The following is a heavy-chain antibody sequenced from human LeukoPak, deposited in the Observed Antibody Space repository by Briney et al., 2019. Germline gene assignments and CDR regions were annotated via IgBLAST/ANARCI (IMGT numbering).Heavy chain of an antibody. D-gene: IGHD2-2*01. Sequence: SETLSLTCVVYHESFSDYFWSWIRQPPGKGPEWIGEINHSGSTNYNPSLKSRVSILVDTSRHRFSLNLNSVTAADTAVYYCARRASPLPATSGPFVFDSWGQGTMVTVSS. V-gene: IGHV4-34*01. J-gene: IGHJ3*01. CDR3: ARRASPLPATSGPFVFDS. CDR2: INHSGST. CDR1: HESFSDYF.